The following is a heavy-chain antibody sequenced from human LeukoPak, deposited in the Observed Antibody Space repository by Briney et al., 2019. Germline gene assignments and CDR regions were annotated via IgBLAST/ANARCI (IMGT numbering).Heavy chain of an antibody. Sequence: GRSLRLSCAPSGFTFSSYWMHCVRQAPGKGLEWVSIISDSGANTYYADSVRGRFTISRDNSKNTLYLQMNSLRAEDTAVYYCAKGGEQVTWNFQNWGQGTLVTVSS. J-gene: IGHJ1*01. CDR1: GFTFSSYW. V-gene: IGHV3-23*01. D-gene: IGHD1/OR15-1a*01. CDR2: ISDSGANT. CDR3: AKGGEQVTWNFQN.